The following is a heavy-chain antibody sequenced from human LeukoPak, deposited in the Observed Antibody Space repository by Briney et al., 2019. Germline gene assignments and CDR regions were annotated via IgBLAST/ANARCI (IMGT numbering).Heavy chain of an antibody. CDR2: ITYDGTKK. Sequence: PGGSLRLSCAASGFTLSSYAMHWVRQAPGKGMGWLAVITYDGTKKYYPDSVKGRFTISRDNSQSTLYLQMNSLRGEDTAVYFCARERNSGSYRTVDYWGQGTLVTVSS. CDR3: ARERNSGSYRTVDY. D-gene: IGHD1-26*01. V-gene: IGHV3-30*04. J-gene: IGHJ4*02. CDR1: GFTLSSYA.